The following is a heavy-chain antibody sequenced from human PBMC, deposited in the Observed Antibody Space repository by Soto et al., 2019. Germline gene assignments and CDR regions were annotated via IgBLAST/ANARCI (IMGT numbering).Heavy chain of an antibody. CDR2: ISSSSSYI. CDR1: GFTFSSYS. Sequence: EVQLVESGGGLVKPGGSLRLSCAASGFTFSSYSMNWVRLAPGKGLEWVSSISSSSSYIYYADSVKGRFTISRDNAKNSLYLQMNSLRAEDTAVYYCARDLTVVRFDPWGQGTLVTVSS. CDR3: ARDLTVVRFDP. J-gene: IGHJ5*02. D-gene: IGHD2-15*01. V-gene: IGHV3-21*01.